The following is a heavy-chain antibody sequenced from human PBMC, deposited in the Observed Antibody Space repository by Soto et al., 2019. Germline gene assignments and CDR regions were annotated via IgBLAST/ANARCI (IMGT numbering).Heavy chain of an antibody. D-gene: IGHD2-21*01. CDR1: GGSISSGGYS. CDR3: ARGNVVAIDY. Sequence: QPQLQESGSGLVKPSQTLSLTCAVSGGSISSGGYSWSWIRQPPGKGLEWIGYIYHSGSTYYNPSLKSRVTISVDRSKNQFSLKLSSVTAADTAVYYCARGNVVAIDYWGQGTLVTVSS. CDR2: IYHSGST. V-gene: IGHV4-30-2*01. J-gene: IGHJ4*02.